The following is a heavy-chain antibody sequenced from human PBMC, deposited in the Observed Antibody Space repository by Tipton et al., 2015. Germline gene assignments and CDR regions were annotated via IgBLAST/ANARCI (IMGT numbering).Heavy chain of an antibody. J-gene: IGHJ6*02. CDR1: GGSISSYY. D-gene: IGHD3-3*01. Sequence: TLSLTCTVSGGSISSYYWSWIWQPPGKGLEWIGYIYYSGSTNYNPSLKSRVTISVDTSKNQFSLKLSSVTAADTAVYYCARGTFWSGYPYYYYGMDVWGQGTTVTVSS. CDR2: IYYSGST. CDR3: ARGTFWSGYPYYYYGMDV. V-gene: IGHV4-59*01.